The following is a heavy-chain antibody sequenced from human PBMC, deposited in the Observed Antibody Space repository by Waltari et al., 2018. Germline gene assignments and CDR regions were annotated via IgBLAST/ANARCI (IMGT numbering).Heavy chain of an antibody. D-gene: IGHD2-2*02. CDR3: WADIVVVPAAIRAVTPAYAPDY. CDR2: IRYDGSNK. Sequence: QVQLVESGGGVVQPGGSLRLSCAASGFTFSSYGMHWVRQAPGKGLEWVAFIRYDGSNKYYADSVKGRFTISRDNSKNTLYLQMNSLRAEDTAVYYCWADIVVVPAAIRAVTPAYAPDYWGQGTLVTVSS. CDR1: GFTFSSYG. V-gene: IGHV3-30*02. J-gene: IGHJ4*02.